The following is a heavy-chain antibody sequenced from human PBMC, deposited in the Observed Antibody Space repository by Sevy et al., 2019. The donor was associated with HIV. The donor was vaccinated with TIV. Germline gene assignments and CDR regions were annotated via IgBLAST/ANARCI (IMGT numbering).Heavy chain of an antibody. CDR2: ISGSGDAI. CDR1: GFTLSDYY. D-gene: IGHD4-17*01. V-gene: IGHV3-11*01. CDR3: AGDHVKDGDVGDYYYFAMDV. J-gene: IGHJ6*02. Sequence: GGSLRLSCAGSGFTLSDYYMSWIRQAPGKGLQWISYISGSGDAIYYADSVKGRFTISRDNAKNSVYLQMNSLRAEDTAVYYCAGDHVKDGDVGDYYYFAMDVWGQGTTVTVSS.